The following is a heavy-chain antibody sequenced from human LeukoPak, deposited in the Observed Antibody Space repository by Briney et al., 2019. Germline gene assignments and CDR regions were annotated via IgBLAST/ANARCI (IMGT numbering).Heavy chain of an antibody. CDR3: ARGNRRLGYYGSGSRLPYDS. CDR1: GGSFSGNN. CDR2: FTHLETT. Sequence: KPSETLSLTCAVYGGSFSGNNWAWIRQPPGKGLEWLGEFTHLETTNCNPSLKSRITVSIDTAKNQFCLSLTSVTAADTAVYFCARGNRRLGYYGSGSRLPYDSWGQGTLVTVSS. V-gene: IGHV4-34*01. J-gene: IGHJ4*02. D-gene: IGHD3-10*01.